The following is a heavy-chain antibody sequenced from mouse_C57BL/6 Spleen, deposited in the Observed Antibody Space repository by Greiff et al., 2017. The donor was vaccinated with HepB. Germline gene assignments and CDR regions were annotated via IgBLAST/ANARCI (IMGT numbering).Heavy chain of an antibody. J-gene: IGHJ2*01. D-gene: IGHD2-5*01. V-gene: IGHV5-4*01. Sequence: EVQLVESGGGLVKPGGSLKLSCAASGFTFSSYAMSWVRQTPEKRLEWVATISDGGSYTYYPDNVKGRFTISRDNAKNNLYLQMSHLKSEDTAMYYCARALYSNYVYFDYWGQGTTLTVSS. CDR3: ARALYSNYVYFDY. CDR2: ISDGGSYT. CDR1: GFTFSSYA.